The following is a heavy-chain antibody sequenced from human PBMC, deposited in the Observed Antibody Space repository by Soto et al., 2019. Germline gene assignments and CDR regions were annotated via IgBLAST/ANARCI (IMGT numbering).Heavy chain of an antibody. V-gene: IGHV1-18*01. J-gene: IGHJ4*02. D-gene: IGHD7-27*01. CDR3: ARDSGNLGNWAYCLDY. CDR2: ISAYNGNT. CDR1: GYTFTDFG. Sequence: QGQLVQSGAEVKKPGASVKVSCKASGYTFTDFGISWVRPPPGQGLEWMGWISAYNGNTNYAHKVQDRVTMTTDTSTSTAYMELRNLRPDDTAVYYCARDSGNLGNWAYCLDYWGQGTLVTVSS.